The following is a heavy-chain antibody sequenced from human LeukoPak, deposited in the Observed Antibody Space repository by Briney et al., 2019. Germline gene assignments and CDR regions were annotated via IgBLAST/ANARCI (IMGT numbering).Heavy chain of an antibody. CDR3: ARGVRGCRCWSCYFGFNYYYYMDG. CDR2: MNPNSGNT. D-gene: IGHD2-15*01. CDR1: GYTFTSYD. V-gene: IGHV1-8*01. J-gene: IGHJ6*03. Sequence: ASVKVSCKASGYTFTSYDINWVRQATGQGLEWMGWMNPNSGNTGYAQKFQGRVTMTRNTSISTAYMELSSLRSEDTAVYYCARGVRGCRCWSCYFGFNYYYYMDGWGKGTTVNVSS.